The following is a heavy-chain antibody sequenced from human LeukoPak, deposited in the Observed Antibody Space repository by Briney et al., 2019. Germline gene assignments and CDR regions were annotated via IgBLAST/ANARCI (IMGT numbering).Heavy chain of an antibody. D-gene: IGHD2-21*01. CDR2: MKQDGSEK. Sequence: PGGSLRLSCAASGFTFSSSWMSWVRQAPGKGLEWVANMKQDGSEKYYVDSVKGRFTISRDNTKNSLYLQMNSLRAEDTAVYYCARGGDVYYYYMDVWGKGTTVTVSS. J-gene: IGHJ6*03. V-gene: IGHV3-7*01. CDR3: ARGGDVYYYYMDV. CDR1: GFTFSSSW.